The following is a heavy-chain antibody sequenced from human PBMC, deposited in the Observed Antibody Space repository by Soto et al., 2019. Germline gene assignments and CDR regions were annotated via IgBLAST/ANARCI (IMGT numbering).Heavy chain of an antibody. CDR3: VRHGYYNLDV. CDR2: IYHSGRI. J-gene: IGHJ6*02. Sequence: QVQLQESGPGLVKPSETLSLTCGVSGGPISSNNWWSWVRQPPGKGLEWIGEIYHSGRISYNPSLSSRVTISVDKSKNQFSLKLNSVSAADTAMYFCVRHGYYNLDVWGQGTTVTVSS. CDR1: GGPISSNNW. V-gene: IGHV4-4*02.